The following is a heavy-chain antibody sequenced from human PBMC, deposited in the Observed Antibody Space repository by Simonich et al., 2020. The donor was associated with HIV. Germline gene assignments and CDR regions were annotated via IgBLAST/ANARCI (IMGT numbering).Heavy chain of an antibody. D-gene: IGHD2-15*01. CDR2: ISSSGYTI. Sequence: APGKGLECISYISSSGYTIYYADSVKGRFTISRDNAKNSLYLQMNSLRAEDTAVYYCASGSSNSTYWGQGTLVTVSS. CDR3: ASGSSNSTY. J-gene: IGHJ4*02. V-gene: IGHV3-11*01.